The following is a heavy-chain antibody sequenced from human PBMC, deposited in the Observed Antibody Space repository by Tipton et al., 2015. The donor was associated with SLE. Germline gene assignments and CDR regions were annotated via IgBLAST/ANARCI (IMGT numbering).Heavy chain of an antibody. CDR1: GFTFSSYV. CDR3: AGNSRGWSRFDY. Sequence: SLRLSCAASGFTFSSYVMHWVRQAPGKGLEWVAVISYDGSNKYYADSVKGRFTISRDNSKNTLYLQMNSLRAEDTAVYYCAGNSRGWSRFDYWGQGTLVSVSS. CDR2: ISYDGSNK. V-gene: IGHV3-30-3*01. D-gene: IGHD6-19*01. J-gene: IGHJ4*02.